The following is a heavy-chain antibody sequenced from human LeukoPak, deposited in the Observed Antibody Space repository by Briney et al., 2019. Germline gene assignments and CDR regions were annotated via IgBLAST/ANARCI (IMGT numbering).Heavy chain of an antibody. CDR3: ARGGSYGSGSYMYYFDY. V-gene: IGHV4-59*12. J-gene: IGHJ4*02. CDR2: ISGSGST. D-gene: IGHD3-10*01. Sequence: SETLSLTCTVSGVSISGYYWSWIRQSPGKGLEWIGYISGSGSTNYNPSLKSRVTMSVDTSKNQFSLKLSSVTAADTAVYYCARGGSYGSGSYMYYFDYWGQGTLVTVSS. CDR1: GVSISGYY.